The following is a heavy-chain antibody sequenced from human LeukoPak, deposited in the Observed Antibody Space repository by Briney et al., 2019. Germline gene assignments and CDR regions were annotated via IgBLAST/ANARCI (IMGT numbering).Heavy chain of an antibody. CDR3: ARVTGTVDY. CDR1: GFIFSSYV. D-gene: IGHD1-1*01. V-gene: IGHV3-23*01. J-gene: IGHJ4*02. Sequence: WGSLRLSCAASGFIFSSYVMNWVRQAPGKGLEWVSVISGSGVSTYYADSVKGRFTISRDNSKNMLYLQMNSLRAEDTAVYYCARVTGTVDYWGQGTLVTVSS. CDR2: ISGSGVST.